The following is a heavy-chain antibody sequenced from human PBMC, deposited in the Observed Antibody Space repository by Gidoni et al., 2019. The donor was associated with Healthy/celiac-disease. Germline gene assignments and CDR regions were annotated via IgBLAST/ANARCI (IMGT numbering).Heavy chain of an antibody. CDR3: AKSPGALRYYYMDV. V-gene: IGHV3-23*01. CDR2: ISGSGGST. D-gene: IGHD4-17*01. J-gene: IGHJ6*03. Sequence: EVQLLESGGGLVQPGGSLRLSCAASGFPFSSYAMSWVRQAPGKGLEWVSAISGSGGSTYYADSVKGRFTISRDNSKNTLYLQMNSLRAEDTAVYYCAKSPGALRYYYMDVWGKGTTVTVSS. CDR1: GFPFSSYA.